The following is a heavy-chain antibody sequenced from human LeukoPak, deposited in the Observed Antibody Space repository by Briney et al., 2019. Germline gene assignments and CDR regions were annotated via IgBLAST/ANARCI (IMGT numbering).Heavy chain of an antibody. Sequence: ASVKVSCKTSGYSFNIYEINWVRQATGQGLEWMGWVNPNSGDTDYAQKFQGRLTMTRNTSISTAYMELSGLRLEDTAVYYCARGVVAATHYYYMDVWGKGTTVTVSS. J-gene: IGHJ6*03. D-gene: IGHD2-15*01. CDR1: GYSFNIYE. CDR3: ARGVVAATHYYYMDV. V-gene: IGHV1-8*01. CDR2: VNPNSGDT.